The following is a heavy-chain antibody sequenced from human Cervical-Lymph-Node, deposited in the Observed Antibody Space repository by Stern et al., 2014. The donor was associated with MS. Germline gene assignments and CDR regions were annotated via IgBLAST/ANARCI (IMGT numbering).Heavy chain of an antibody. CDR1: GFPLKDHA. V-gene: IGHV3-9*01. Sequence: QLVESGGDLVQPGRSLRLSCAASGFPLKDHAMHWVRQAPGKGLEWVSGIYWSGVTGYADSVRGRFTVSRDNAKNSLYLQMSSLRAEDTAFYYCIKDILPGGLDYWGQGTLVTVSS. CDR2: IYWSGVT. CDR3: IKDILPGGLDY. D-gene: IGHD2-15*01. J-gene: IGHJ4*02.